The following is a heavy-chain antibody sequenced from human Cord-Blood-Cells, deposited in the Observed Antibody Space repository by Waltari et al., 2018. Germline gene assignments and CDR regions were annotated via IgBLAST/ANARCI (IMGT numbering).Heavy chain of an antibody. CDR3: ASSSSGDDSSGYYWYFDL. CDR2: IWYDGSNK. J-gene: IGHJ2*01. D-gene: IGHD3-22*01. Sequence: QVQLVESGGGVVQPGRSLRLSCAASGFTFSSYGMHWVRQAPGKGLEWVAVIWYDGSNKDYADCVKGRFTISRDNSKNTLYLQMNSLRAEDTAVYYCASSSSGDDSSGYYWYFDLWGRGTLVTVSS. CDR1: GFTFSSYG. V-gene: IGHV3-33*01.